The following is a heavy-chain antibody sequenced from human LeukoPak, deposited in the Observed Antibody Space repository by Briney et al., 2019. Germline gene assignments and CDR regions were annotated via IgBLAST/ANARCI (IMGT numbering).Heavy chain of an antibody. CDR1: GYTFTSYG. V-gene: IGHV1-18*01. J-gene: IGHJ4*02. D-gene: IGHD3-3*01. Sequence: GASVKVSCKASGYTFTSYGISWVRQAPGQGLEWMGWISAYNGNTNYAQKLQGRVTMTTDTSTSTAYMELRSLRSDDTAVYYCARVQPRKWLILGTIVDYWGQGTLVTVSS. CDR3: ARVQPRKWLILGTIVDY. CDR2: ISAYNGNT.